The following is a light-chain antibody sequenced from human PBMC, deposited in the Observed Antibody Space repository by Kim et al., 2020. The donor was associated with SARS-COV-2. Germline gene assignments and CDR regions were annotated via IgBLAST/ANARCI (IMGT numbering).Light chain of an antibody. Sequence: QSALTQPASVSGSPGQSITISCTGTSSDVGAYNYVSWYQQYPGKAPKLIICDVSQRPSGVSNRFSGSKSGNTASLTISGLQAEDEADYYCSSYTSSITLVFGGGTRLTV. CDR2: DVS. V-gene: IGLV2-14*03. CDR3: SSYTSSITLV. J-gene: IGLJ3*02. CDR1: SSDVGAYNY.